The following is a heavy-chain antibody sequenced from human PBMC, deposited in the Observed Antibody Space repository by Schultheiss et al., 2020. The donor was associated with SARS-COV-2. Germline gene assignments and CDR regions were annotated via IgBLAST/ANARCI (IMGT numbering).Heavy chain of an antibody. D-gene: IGHD3-3*01. CDR2: IKQDGSEK. CDR3: ARDLLQARGFLEWLLYYYGMDV. CDR1: GFTFSSYW. V-gene: IGHV3-7*01. Sequence: GGSLRLSCAASGFTFSSYWMSWVRQAPGKGLEWVANIKQDGSEKCYVDSVKGRFTISRDNSKNTLYLQMNSLRAEDTAVYYCARDLLQARGFLEWLLYYYGMDVWGQGTTVTVSS. J-gene: IGHJ6*02.